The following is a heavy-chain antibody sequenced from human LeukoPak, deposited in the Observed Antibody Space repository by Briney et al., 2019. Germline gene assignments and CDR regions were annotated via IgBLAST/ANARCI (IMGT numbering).Heavy chain of an antibody. V-gene: IGHV1-2*02. J-gene: IGHJ5*02. Sequence: ASVKVSYKASGYTFTGYYMHWVRQAPGQGLEWMGWINPNSGGTNYAQKFQGRVTMTRDTSISTAYMELSRLRSDDTAVYYCASSRYGDYWFDPWGQGTLVTVSS. D-gene: IGHD4-17*01. CDR2: INPNSGGT. CDR1: GYTFTGYY. CDR3: ASSRYGDYWFDP.